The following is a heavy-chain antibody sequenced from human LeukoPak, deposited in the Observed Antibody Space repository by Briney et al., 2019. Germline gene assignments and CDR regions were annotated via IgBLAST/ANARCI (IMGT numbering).Heavy chain of an antibody. V-gene: IGHV1-69*01. CDR1: GGTFSSYA. Sequence: SVKVSCKASGGTFSSYAISWVRQAPGQGLEWMGGIIPIFGTANYAQKFQGRVTITADESTSTAYMELSSLRSEDTAVYYCARAPLEYYYDSSGYYDYWGLGTLVTVSS. J-gene: IGHJ4*02. D-gene: IGHD3-22*01. CDR2: IIPIFGTA. CDR3: ARAPLEYYYDSSGYYDY.